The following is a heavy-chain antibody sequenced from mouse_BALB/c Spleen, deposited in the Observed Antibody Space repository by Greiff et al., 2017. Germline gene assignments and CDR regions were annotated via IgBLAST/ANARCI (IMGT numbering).Heavy chain of an antibody. CDR2: INPSTGYT. Sequence: QVQLQQSGPELVKPGASVKISCKASGYTFTSYWMHWVKQRPGQGLEWIGYINPSTGYTEYNQKFKDKATLTADKSSSTAYMQLSSLTSEDSAVYYCARGLRHYFDYWGQGTTRTVSS. CDR3: ARGLRHYFDY. D-gene: IGHD2-4*01. J-gene: IGHJ2*01. CDR1: GYTFTSYW. V-gene: IGHV1S26*01.